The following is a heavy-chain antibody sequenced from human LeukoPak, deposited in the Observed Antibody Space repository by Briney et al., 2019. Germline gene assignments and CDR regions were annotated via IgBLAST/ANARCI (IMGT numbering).Heavy chain of an antibody. V-gene: IGHV1-69*06. CDR1: GGSFRRYA. CDR3: AARDNGNDLLSYHAMDV. J-gene: IGHJ6*04. Sequence: SVKVSCKASGGSFRRYAFAWVRQAPGQGLEWMGGIMPVLDTGSYAQGFQGRVTITADRSTSTAYMELRSLRPEHTDLYYCAARDNGNDLLSYHAMDVWGNGTPVTVSS. D-gene: IGHD1-1*01. CDR2: IMPVLDTG.